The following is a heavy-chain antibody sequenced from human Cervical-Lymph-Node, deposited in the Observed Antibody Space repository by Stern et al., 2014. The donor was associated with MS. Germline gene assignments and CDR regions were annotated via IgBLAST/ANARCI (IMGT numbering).Heavy chain of an antibody. CDR1: GFTFSSYA. Sequence: EVQLLESGGGLVQPGGSLRLSCAASGFTFSSYAMSWVRQAPGQGLEWVSAISGSGGSTYYADSVKGRFTISRDNAKNTLYLQMNSLRAEDTTVYYCAKDVGRFVDTAMEFDYWGQGTLVTVSS. D-gene: IGHD5-18*01. CDR2: ISGSGGST. V-gene: IGHV3-23*01. J-gene: IGHJ4*02. CDR3: AKDVGRFVDTAMEFDY.